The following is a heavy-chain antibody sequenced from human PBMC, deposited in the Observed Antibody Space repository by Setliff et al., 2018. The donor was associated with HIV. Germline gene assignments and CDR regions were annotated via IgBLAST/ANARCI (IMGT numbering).Heavy chain of an antibody. CDR2: ISSSGGTI. CDR1: GFTFSRYE. CDR3: ARDSSSWYEFYFDC. V-gene: IGHV3-48*03. Sequence: LRLSCAASGFTFSRYEMNWVRQAPGKGLEWVSYISSSGGTIYYADSVKGRFTISRDNARNSLYLQMNSLRAEDTAVYYCARDSSSWYEFYFDCWGQGTLVTVSS. D-gene: IGHD6-13*01. J-gene: IGHJ4*02.